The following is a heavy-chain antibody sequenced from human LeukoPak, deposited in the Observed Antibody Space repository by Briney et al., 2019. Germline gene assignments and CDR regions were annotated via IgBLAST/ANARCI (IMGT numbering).Heavy chain of an antibody. V-gene: IGHV4-59*12. D-gene: IGHD6-19*01. CDR3: ASERRYSSGRWDYYFDY. CDR1: GGSISSYY. J-gene: IGHJ4*02. Sequence: PSETLSLTYTVSGGSISSYYWSWIRQPPGKGLEWIGYVYYSGSTNYNPSLKSRVTISVDTPKNQFSLRLSPVTAADTAVYYCASERRYSSGRWDYYFDYWGQGTLVTVSS. CDR2: VYYSGST.